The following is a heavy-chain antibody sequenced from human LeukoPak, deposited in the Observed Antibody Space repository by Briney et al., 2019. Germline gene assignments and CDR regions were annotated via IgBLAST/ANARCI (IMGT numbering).Heavy chain of an antibody. CDR3: AGMAPRPYCYLDV. D-gene: IGHD5-24*01. CDR1: GFTFSSYG. Sequence: GGSLRLSCAASGFTFSSYGMHWVRQAPGKGLEWVAFIRYDGSNKYYADSVKGRFTISRDNSKNTLYLQMNSLRAEDTAVYYCAGMAPRPYCYLDVWGKGTTVTISS. V-gene: IGHV3-30*02. J-gene: IGHJ6*03. CDR2: IRYDGSNK.